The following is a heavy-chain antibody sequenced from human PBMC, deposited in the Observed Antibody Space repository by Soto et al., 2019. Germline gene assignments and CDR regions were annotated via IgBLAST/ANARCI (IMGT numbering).Heavy chain of an antibody. CDR1: CASINDYY. V-gene: IGHV4-59*01. Sequence: TLSLTCTVSCASINDYYLSWIRQTPVKGLEWVGFMYYSETTKYNPSLKGRVNMSLDTSKNQVSLHLKSVTAADTAVYYCARANSSTWYKLEYKWFDPWGQGTLVTVSS. CDR3: ARANSSTWYKLEYKWFDP. D-gene: IGHD6-13*01. J-gene: IGHJ5*02. CDR2: MYYSETT.